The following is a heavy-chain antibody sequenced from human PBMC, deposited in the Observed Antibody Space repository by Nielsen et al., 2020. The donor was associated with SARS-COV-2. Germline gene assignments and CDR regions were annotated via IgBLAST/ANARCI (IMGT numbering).Heavy chain of an antibody. V-gene: IGHV4-30-4*01. CDR2: IYYSGST. CDR1: GGSISSGDYY. Sequence: SETLSLTCTVSGGSISSGDYYWSWIRQPPGKGLEWIGYIYYSGSTYYNPSLKSRVTISVDTSKNQFSLKLSSVTAADTAVYYCASEVGGERSWFGPWGQGTLVTVSS. CDR3: ASEVGGERSWFGP. D-gene: IGHD2-21*01. J-gene: IGHJ5*02.